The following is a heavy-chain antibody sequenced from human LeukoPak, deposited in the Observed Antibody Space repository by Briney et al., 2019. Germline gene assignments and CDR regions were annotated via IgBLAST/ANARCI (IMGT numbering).Heavy chain of an antibody. CDR1: GYTLTELS. V-gene: IGHV1-24*01. Sequence: ASVKVSCKVSGYTLTELSMHWVRQAPGEGLEWMGGFDPEDGETIYAQKFQGRVTMTEDTSTDTAYMELSSLRSEDTAVYYCATGPTYYYGSGSSRYMDVWGKGTPVTVSS. CDR3: ATGPTYYYGSGSSRYMDV. CDR2: FDPEDGET. J-gene: IGHJ6*03. D-gene: IGHD3-10*01.